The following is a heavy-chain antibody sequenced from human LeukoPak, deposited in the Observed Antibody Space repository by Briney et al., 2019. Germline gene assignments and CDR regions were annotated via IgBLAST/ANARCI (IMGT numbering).Heavy chain of an antibody. J-gene: IGHJ3*01. V-gene: IGHV5-51*01. CDR2: IYPGDSDT. CDR3: ARPANSRRSDGFYV. CDR1: GYSFTNYW. D-gene: IGHD1-26*01. Sequence: GESLKISCKASGYSFTNYWIGWVRQMPGKGLEWMGIIYPGDSDTRYSPSFQGQVTISADKSISTAYLQWSSLTASDTAMYYCARPANSRRSDGFYVQGQVIMVTVSS.